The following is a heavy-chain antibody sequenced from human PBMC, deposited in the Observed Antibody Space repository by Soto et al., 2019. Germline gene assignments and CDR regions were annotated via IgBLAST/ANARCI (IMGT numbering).Heavy chain of an antibody. V-gene: IGHV3-30-3*01. CDR1: GFTFSSYT. CDR3: AREYRLAVVAPGY. Sequence: QVQLVESGGGVVQPGRSLRLSCAASGFTFSSYTMHWVRQTPGKGLEWVADISYDGGDKYYADSVKGRFTISRDNSKNHLYLQMNSLGPEDTSVYYCAREYRLAVVAPGYWGQGILVTVSS. CDR2: ISYDGGDK. J-gene: IGHJ4*02. D-gene: IGHD3-22*01.